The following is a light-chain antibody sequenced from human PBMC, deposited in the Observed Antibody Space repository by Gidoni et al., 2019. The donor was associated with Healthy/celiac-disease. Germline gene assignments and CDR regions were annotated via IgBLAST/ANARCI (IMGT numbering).Light chain of an antibody. V-gene: IGKV1-33*01. CDR3: QQYDNLPPLT. CDR1: QEISNY. Sequence: DIQMTQSPSSLSASVGDRVTITCQASQEISNYLNWYQQKPGKAPKLLIYDSSNLETGVPSMFSGSGSGTDFTFTIISLHPEDIATYYCQQYDNLPPLTFXGXTKVEIK. J-gene: IGKJ4*01. CDR2: DSS.